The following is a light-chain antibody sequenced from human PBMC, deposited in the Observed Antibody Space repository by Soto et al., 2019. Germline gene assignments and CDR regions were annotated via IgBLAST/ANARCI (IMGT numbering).Light chain of an antibody. CDR3: SSYASSSTWV. J-gene: IGLJ3*02. V-gene: IGLV2-14*01. CDR2: QVS. CDR1: GSDVGGYNF. Sequence: QSALTQPASVSGSPGQSITISCTGTGSDVGGYNFVSWYQQHPGKAPKLMISQVSNRPSGVSNRFSGSKSGNTASLTIFGLQAEDEADYYCSSYASSSTWVFGGGTKLTV.